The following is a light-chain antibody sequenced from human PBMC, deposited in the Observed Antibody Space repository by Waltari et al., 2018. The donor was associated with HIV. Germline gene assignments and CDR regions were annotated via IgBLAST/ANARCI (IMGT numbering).Light chain of an antibody. CDR3: LSADSSGTYV. CDR1: ASPKSS. Sequence: SSELTQPPSVSVSPGQTARITCSGDASPKSSTHWFQQKPGQAPVVVIHKNTERPSGIPERFSASRSGTTVTLTITGVQTDDEADYYCLSADSSGTYVFGPGTTVTVL. CDR2: KNT. V-gene: IGLV3-25*03. J-gene: IGLJ1*01.